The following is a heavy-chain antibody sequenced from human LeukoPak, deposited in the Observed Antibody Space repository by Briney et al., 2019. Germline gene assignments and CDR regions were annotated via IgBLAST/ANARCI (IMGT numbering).Heavy chain of an antibody. CDR1: GGSISSYY. Sequence: PSETLSLTCTVSGGSISSYYWSWVRQPPGKGLEWIGYIYYTGSTNYNPSLKSRVTMFVDMSKNQFSLRLSSVTAADTAVYYCARHRAYSSSSPFDYWGQGTLVTVSS. V-gene: IGHV4-59*08. D-gene: IGHD6-6*01. J-gene: IGHJ4*02. CDR2: IYYTGST. CDR3: ARHRAYSSSSPFDY.